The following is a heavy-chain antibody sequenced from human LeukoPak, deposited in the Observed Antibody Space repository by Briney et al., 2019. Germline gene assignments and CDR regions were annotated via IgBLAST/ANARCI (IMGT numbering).Heavy chain of an antibody. CDR3: ARGRRYCSGGSCYDRSIDY. CDR2: INANNGNT. Sequence: ASVKVPCKASGYTFTCYAMHWVRQPPGQRLEWMGRINANNGNTKYSQKIQGRVTITRDTSASTAYMELSSLRSEDTAVYYCARGRRYCSGGSCYDRSIDYWGQGTLVTVSS. D-gene: IGHD2-15*01. J-gene: IGHJ4*02. CDR1: GYTFTCYA. V-gene: IGHV1-3*01.